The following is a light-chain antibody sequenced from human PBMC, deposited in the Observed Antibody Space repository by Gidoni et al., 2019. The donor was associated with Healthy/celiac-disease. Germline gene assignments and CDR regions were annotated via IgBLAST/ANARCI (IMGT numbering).Light chain of an antibody. CDR3: QQSYSTPCT. Sequence: IQMTQSPSSLSASVGDRVTITCRASQSISSHLNWYQQKPGKAPKLLIYAASSLQSGVPSRFSGSGSGTDFTRTISSLQPEEFATYYCQQSYSTPCTFGQGTKLEIK. CDR1: QSISSH. J-gene: IGKJ2*02. CDR2: AAS. V-gene: IGKV1-39*01.